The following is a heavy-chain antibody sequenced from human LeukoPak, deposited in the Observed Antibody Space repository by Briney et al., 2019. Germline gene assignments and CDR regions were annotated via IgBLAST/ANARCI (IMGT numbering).Heavy chain of an antibody. J-gene: IGHJ4*02. Sequence: GGSLRLSCAASGFTFSSYAMSWVRQAPGKGLEWVSAISGSGGSTYYADSVKGRFTISRDNSKNTLYLQMNSLRAEDTAVYYCTKDGYSSSWYAFDYWGQGALVTVSS. CDR2: ISGSGGST. V-gene: IGHV3-23*01. CDR3: TKDGYSSSWYAFDY. CDR1: GFTFSSYA. D-gene: IGHD6-13*01.